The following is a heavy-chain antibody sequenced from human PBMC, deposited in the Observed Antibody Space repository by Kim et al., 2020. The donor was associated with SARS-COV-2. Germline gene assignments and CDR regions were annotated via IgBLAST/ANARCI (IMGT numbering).Heavy chain of an antibody. CDR3: AREGWLVGFDY. D-gene: IGHD6-19*01. CDR2: N. Sequence: NNYALSVKSRVTINPDPSKNHFSLQLNSVTPEDTAVYYCAREGWLVGFDYWGQGTLVTVSS. V-gene: IGHV6-1*01. J-gene: IGHJ4*02.